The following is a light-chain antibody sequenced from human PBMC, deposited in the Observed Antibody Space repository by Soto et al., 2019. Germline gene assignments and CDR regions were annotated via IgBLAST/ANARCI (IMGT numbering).Light chain of an antibody. CDR1: QSVSSY. V-gene: IGKV3-20*01. Sequence: EIGMTQSPATVSVTTGERATLSCRASQSVSSYLAWYQQKPGQAPRLLIYGASSRATGTPDRFSGSGSGTDFTLTINRLEPEDFALYYCQQYGSSPPPFGQRTKVDIK. CDR3: QQYGSSPPP. J-gene: IGKJ1*01. CDR2: GAS.